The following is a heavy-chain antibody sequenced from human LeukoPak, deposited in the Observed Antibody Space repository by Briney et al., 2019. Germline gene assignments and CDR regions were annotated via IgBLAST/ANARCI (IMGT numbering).Heavy chain of an antibody. CDR3: AREWEGYCSGGSCYSAFDI. CDR2: INPNSGGT. Sequence: ASVKVSCKASGYTFTGYYMHWVRQAPGQGLEWMGWINPNSGGTNYAQKFQGRVTMTRDTSISTAYMELSRLRSDDTAVYYCAREWEGYCSGGSCYSAFDIWGQGTMVTVSS. D-gene: IGHD2-15*01. J-gene: IGHJ3*02. V-gene: IGHV1-2*02. CDR1: GYTFTGYY.